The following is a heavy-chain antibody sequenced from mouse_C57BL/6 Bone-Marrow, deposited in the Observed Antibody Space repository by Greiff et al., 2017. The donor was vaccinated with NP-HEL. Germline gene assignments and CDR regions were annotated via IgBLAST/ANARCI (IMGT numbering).Heavy chain of an antibody. Sequence: QVQLQQPGAELVKPGASVKLSCKASGYTFTSYWMHWVKQRPGQGLEWIGMIHPNSGSTNYNEKFKSKATLTVDKSHSTAYMQLSSLTSEDSAVYYCARRGVVTTGFAYWGQGTLVTVSA. V-gene: IGHV1-64*01. CDR3: ARRGVVTTGFAY. CDR2: IHPNSGST. CDR1: GYTFTSYW. D-gene: IGHD2-1*01. J-gene: IGHJ3*01.